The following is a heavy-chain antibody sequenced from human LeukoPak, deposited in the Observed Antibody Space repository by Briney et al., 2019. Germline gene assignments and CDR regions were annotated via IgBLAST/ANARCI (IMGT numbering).Heavy chain of an antibody. V-gene: IGHV3-21*06. CDR1: GFTFSSYS. Sequence: GGSLRLSCAASGFTFSSYSMNWVRQAPGKGLEWVSSISSSSSYIYYADSVKGRFTISRDNAKNSLYLLMNSLRAEDTAVYYCAREASYYFDYWGQGTLVTASS. CDR3: AREASYYFDY. D-gene: IGHD6-6*01. CDR2: ISSSSSYI. J-gene: IGHJ4*02.